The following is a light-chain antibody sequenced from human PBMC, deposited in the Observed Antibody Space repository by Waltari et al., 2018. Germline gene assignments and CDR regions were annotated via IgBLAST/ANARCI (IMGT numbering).Light chain of an antibody. CDR1: SSDIGGYNY. CDR3: SSYTSSNSHDVI. CDR2: EDS. Sequence: HSALTQPASVSGSPGPSITISCTGTSSDIGGYNYVSWYQQHPGEAPKLFIYEDSKRPAGVPNRLSDTKSGNTASLTISWRQAEDETDYNRSSYTSSNSHDVIFGGGPNLTVL. J-gene: IGLJ2*01. V-gene: IGLV2-14*01.